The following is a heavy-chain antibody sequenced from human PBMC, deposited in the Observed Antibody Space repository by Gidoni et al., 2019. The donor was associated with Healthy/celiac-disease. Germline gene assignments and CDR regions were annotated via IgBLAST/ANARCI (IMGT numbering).Heavy chain of an antibody. CDR2: FDPEDGET. Sequence: SVKVSCKVSGYTLTELSMHWVRQAPGKGLEWMGGFDPEDGETIYAQKFQGRVTMTEDTSTDTAYMELNSLRSEDTAVYYCASRTDYYGSGSYYYGMDVWGQGTTVTVSS. V-gene: IGHV1-24*01. CDR1: GYTLTELS. CDR3: ASRTDYYGSGSYYYGMDV. J-gene: IGHJ6*02. D-gene: IGHD3-10*01.